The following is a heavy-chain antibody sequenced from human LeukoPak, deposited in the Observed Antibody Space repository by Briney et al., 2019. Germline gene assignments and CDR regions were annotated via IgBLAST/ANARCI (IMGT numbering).Heavy chain of an antibody. Sequence: PSETLSLTCAVSGYSISSGYYWGWVRQPAGKRLEWIGRIYISGSTNYNLSFKSRVTMSLVTSKNQFSLPLRSVTAADTAMYYCARSLGSAPGWSFDPWGRGTLITVAS. J-gene: IGHJ2*01. D-gene: IGHD3-16*01. V-gene: IGHV4-38-2*01. CDR2: IYISGST. CDR3: ARSLGSAPGWSFDP. CDR1: GYSISSGYY.